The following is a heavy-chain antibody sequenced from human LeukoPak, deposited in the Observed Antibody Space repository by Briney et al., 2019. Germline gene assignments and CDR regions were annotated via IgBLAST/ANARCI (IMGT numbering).Heavy chain of an antibody. Sequence: SGGSLRLSCAASGFTFSSYSMSWVRQAPGKGLEWVSSISSSSSYIYYADSVKGRFTISRDNAENSLYLQMNSLRAEDTAVYYCARDDEITNWFDPWGQGTLSPSPQ. CDR2: ISSSSSYI. D-gene: IGHD1-14*01. CDR1: GFTFSSYS. V-gene: IGHV3-21*01. J-gene: IGHJ5*02. CDR3: ARDDEITNWFDP.